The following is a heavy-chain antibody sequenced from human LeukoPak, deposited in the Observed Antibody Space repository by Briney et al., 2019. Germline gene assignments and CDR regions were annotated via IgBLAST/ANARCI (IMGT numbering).Heavy chain of an antibody. CDR2: IYSGGST. V-gene: IGHV3-66*01. D-gene: IGHD1-26*01. CDR3: AREVGATNAFDI. Sequence: GGSLRLSCAASGFTVSSNYMSWVRQAPGKGLEWVSVIYSGGSTYYADSVKGRFTISRDNAKNSLYLQMNTLRAEDTAVYYCAREVGATNAFDIWGQGTMVTVSS. J-gene: IGHJ3*02. CDR1: GFTVSSNY.